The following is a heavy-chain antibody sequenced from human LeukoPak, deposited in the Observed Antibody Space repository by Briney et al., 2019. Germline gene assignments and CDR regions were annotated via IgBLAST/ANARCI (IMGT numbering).Heavy chain of an antibody. CDR1: GFTFSSYV. V-gene: IGHV3-23*01. D-gene: IGHD6-19*01. CDR2: ISGSGSYT. J-gene: IGHJ4*02. Sequence: GGSLRLSCAASGFTFSSYVMNWVRQAPGKGLEWVSAISGSGSYTYYADSVKGRFTISRDNSKNTVYLQMNSLRAEDTAVYYCAKYISGWYLDSWGQGTLVTVSS. CDR3: AKYISGWYLDS.